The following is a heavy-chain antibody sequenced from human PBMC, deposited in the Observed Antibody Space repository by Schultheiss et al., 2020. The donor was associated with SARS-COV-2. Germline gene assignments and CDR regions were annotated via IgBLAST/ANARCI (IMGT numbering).Heavy chain of an antibody. D-gene: IGHD3-22*01. Sequence: GGSLRLSCAASGFTFSSYAMHWVRQAPGKGLEYVSAISSNGGSTYYADSVKGRFTISRDNSKNTLYLQMNSLRAEDTAVYYCAKEPSYYYDSSGYYFDAFDIWGQGTMVTVSS. J-gene: IGHJ3*02. V-gene: IGHV3-64*04. CDR2: ISSNGGST. CDR3: AKEPSYYYDSSGYYFDAFDI. CDR1: GFTFSSYA.